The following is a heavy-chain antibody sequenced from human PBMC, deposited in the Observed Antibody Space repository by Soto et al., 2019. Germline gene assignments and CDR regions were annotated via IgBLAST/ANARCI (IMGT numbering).Heavy chain of an antibody. D-gene: IGHD4-4*01. CDR3: ATQSYSNSGAYYYYAMDV. CDR1: ACSISSGVYS. Sequence: LGLACAVSACSISSGVYSWSWIRQPPGNGLEWIGYIYQSGSTYYNPSLKSRVTISVDRSRNQFSLKLSSVTAADTAVYFCATQSYSNSGAYYYYAMDVWGQGTTVTVSS. J-gene: IGHJ6*02. V-gene: IGHV4-30-2*01. CDR2: IYQSGST.